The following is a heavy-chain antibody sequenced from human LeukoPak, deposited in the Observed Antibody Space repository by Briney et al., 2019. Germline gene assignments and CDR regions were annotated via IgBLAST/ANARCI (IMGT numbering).Heavy chain of an antibody. D-gene: IGHD2-21*02. CDR2: INSDGSST. CDR3: AKLLRPYYYYYMDV. CDR1: GFTFSSYW. Sequence: GGSLRLSCAASGFTFSSYWMHWVRQAQGKGRVWVSRINSDGSSTSYADSVKGRFTISRENAKNTLYLQMNSLRAEDTAVYYCAKLLRPYYYYYMDVWGKGTTVTVSS. J-gene: IGHJ6*03. V-gene: IGHV3-74*01.